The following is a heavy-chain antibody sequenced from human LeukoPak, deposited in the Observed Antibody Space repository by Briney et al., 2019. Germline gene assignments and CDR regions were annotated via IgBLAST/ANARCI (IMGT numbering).Heavy chain of an antibody. CDR1: GFTFSSYS. CDR2: ISSSSSYI. V-gene: IGHV3-21*01. J-gene: IGHJ4*02. Sequence: PGGSLRLSCAASGFTFSSYSMNWVRQAPGKGLEWVSSISSSSSYIYYADSVKGRFTISRDNAKNSLYLQMNSLRAEDTAVYYCARWDSSSWYYFDYWGQGTLVTVSS. CDR3: ARWDSSSWYYFDY. D-gene: IGHD6-13*01.